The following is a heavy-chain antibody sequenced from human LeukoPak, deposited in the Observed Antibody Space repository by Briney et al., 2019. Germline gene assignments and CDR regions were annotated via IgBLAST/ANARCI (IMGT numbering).Heavy chain of an antibody. CDR3: ARRGDGAFDI. J-gene: IGHJ3*02. Sequence: GGSLRLSCTASGFTFSSYAMHWVRQAPGKGLEWVAVISYDGSNKYYADSVKGRFTISRGNSKNTLYLQMNSLRAEDTAVYYCARRGDGAFDIWGQGTMVTVSS. V-gene: IGHV3-30-3*01. CDR2: ISYDGSNK. CDR1: GFTFSSYA.